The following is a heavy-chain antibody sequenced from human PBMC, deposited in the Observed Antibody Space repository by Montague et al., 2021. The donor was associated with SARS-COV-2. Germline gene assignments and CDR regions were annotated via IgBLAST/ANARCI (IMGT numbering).Heavy chain of an antibody. CDR1: GGSISSDNW. J-gene: IGHJ5*02. D-gene: IGHD3-10*01. CDR3: AGRITMVRGVTKRNNWFDP. CDR2: IFHSGST. Sequence: SETLSLTCAVSGGSISSDNWWSWVRQSPGKGLEWIGGIFHSGSTNYNPSLKSRVTMSVDKSKNDFSLKLSPVTAADTAMYYCAGRITMVRGVTKRNNWFDPWGRGILVTVSS. V-gene: IGHV4-4*02.